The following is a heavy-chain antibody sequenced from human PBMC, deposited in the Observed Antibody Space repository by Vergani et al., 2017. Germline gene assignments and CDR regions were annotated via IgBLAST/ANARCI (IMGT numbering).Heavy chain of an antibody. Sequence: EGQLVESGGDWVQRGGSLRLPCAASGFISSSYWMSWVRQAPGKGLEWVANGNQDGSEKYYVDSVRGRFILSRDNAKNSIYLQMNSLRAEDTAVYFCVRAPLIRGGSVNYGINNNHGMDVWGQGTTVIVSS. D-gene: IGHD3-10*01. J-gene: IGHJ6*02. CDR3: VRAPLIRGGSVNYGINNNHGMDV. V-gene: IGHV3-7*01. CDR1: GFISSSYW. CDR2: GNQDGSEK.